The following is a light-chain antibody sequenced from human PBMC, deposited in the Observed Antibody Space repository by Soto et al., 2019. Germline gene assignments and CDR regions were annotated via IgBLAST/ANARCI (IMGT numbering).Light chain of an antibody. Sequence: EIVLTQSPGTLSLSPGERATLSCRASQSVSSSYLAWYQQKHGQAPRLLIYGASSRATGIPDRFSGSGSGTDFTLTISCLQSEDFATYYCQQYYSFPWTFGQGTKVDIK. J-gene: IGKJ1*01. CDR1: QSVSSSY. V-gene: IGKV3-20*01. CDR2: GAS. CDR3: QQYYSFPWT.